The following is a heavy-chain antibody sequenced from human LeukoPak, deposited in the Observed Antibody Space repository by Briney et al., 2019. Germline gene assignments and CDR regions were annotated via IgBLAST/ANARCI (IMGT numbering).Heavy chain of an antibody. V-gene: IGHV3-53*01. D-gene: IGHD1-14*01. CDR2: IYSGGST. Sequence: GGSLRLSCAASEFSVGSNYMSWVRQAPGKGLEWVSVIYSGGSTYYADSVKGRFTISRDNSKNTLYLQMNSLRAEDTAVHYCAKPDYWGQGTLVTVSS. CDR1: EFSVGSNY. J-gene: IGHJ4*02. CDR3: AKPDY.